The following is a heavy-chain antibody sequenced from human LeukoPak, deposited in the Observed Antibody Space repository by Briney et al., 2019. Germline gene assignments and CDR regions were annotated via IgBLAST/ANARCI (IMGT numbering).Heavy chain of an antibody. D-gene: IGHD2-15*01. Sequence: GGSLRPSCAASGFTFSGSVMHWVRQASGKGLEWVGRIRSKANSYATAYAASVKGRFTISRDDSKNTAYLQMNSLKTEDTAVYYCSVNYCSGGSCYMLWGQGTLVTVSS. J-gene: IGHJ4*02. CDR3: SVNYCSGGSCYML. CDR1: GFTFSGSV. CDR2: IRSKANSYAT. V-gene: IGHV3-73*01.